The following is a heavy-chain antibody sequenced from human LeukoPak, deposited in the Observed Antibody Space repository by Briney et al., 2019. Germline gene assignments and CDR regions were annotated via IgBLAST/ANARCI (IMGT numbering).Heavy chain of an antibody. Sequence: QPGRSLRLSCAASGFTFGSYGMHWVRQAPGKGLEWVAVISYDGSNKYYADSVKGRFTISRDNSKNTLYLQMNSLRAEDTAVYYCAKSGFPDIVVVPAAILFFDYWGQGTLVTVSS. D-gene: IGHD2-2*02. V-gene: IGHV3-30*18. CDR3: AKSGFPDIVVVPAAILFFDY. J-gene: IGHJ4*02. CDR1: GFTFGSYG. CDR2: ISYDGSNK.